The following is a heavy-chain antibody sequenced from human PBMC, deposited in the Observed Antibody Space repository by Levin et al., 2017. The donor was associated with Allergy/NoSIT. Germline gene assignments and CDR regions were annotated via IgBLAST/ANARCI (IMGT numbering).Heavy chain of an antibody. CDR1: GVSISGYY. Sequence: SETLSLTCSVSGVSISGYYWSWIRQPPGEGLEWIGYVFYTGSTNYSPSLKSRITISLDTSKNQFSLQLSSVTAADTAVYYCARHSYGYYPDYWGQGTLVTVSS. CDR2: VFYTGST. V-gene: IGHV4-59*01. CDR3: ARHSYGYYPDY. J-gene: IGHJ4*02. D-gene: IGHD3-22*01.